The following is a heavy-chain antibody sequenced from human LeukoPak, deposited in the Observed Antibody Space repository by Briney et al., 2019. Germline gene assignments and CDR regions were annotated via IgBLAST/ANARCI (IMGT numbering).Heavy chain of an antibody. D-gene: IGHD6-6*01. J-gene: IGHJ4*02. V-gene: IGHV4-4*07. CDR1: GGSISSYY. CDR3: ARDFLVSSSSFSYFDY. Sequence: PSETLSLTCTVSGGSISSYYWSWIRQPAGKGLEWIGRIYTSGSTNYNPFLKSRVTMSVDTSKNQSSLKLSSVTAADTAVYYCARDFLVSSSSFSYFDYWGQGTLVTVSS. CDR2: IYTSGST.